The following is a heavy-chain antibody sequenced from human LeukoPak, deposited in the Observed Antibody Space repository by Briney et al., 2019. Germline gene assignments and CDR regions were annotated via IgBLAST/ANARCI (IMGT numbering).Heavy chain of an antibody. CDR3: ARMEKTTVVTLRYFDL. J-gene: IGHJ2*01. Sequence: GGSLRLSCIASGFTFSNHGMHWVRQAPGKGLEWVAFIRYDGSNKYYADSVKGRFTISRDNSKNTLYLQMNSLRAEDTAVYYCARMEKTTVVTLRYFDLWGRGTLVTVSS. CDR1: GFTFSNHG. CDR2: IRYDGSNK. D-gene: IGHD4-23*01. V-gene: IGHV3-30*02.